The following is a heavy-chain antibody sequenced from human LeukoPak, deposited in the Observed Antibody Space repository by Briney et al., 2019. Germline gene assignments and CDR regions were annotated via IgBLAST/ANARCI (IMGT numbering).Heavy chain of an antibody. Sequence: GESLKISCKGSGYSFTSYWIGWVRQLPGKGLEWMGIIYLGDSDTRYSPSFQGQVTISADESISTAYLQWSSLKASDTAMYYCARLPLSAVAEYYFDYWGQGTLVTVSS. V-gene: IGHV5-51*01. D-gene: IGHD6-19*01. CDR2: IYLGDSDT. J-gene: IGHJ4*02. CDR3: ARLPLSAVAEYYFDY. CDR1: GYSFTSYW.